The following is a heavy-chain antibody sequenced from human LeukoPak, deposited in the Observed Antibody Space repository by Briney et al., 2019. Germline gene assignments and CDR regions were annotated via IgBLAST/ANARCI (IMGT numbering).Heavy chain of an antibody. CDR1: GGTFSSYA. D-gene: IGHD3-3*01. CDR3: ARGSVRRFLDYMDV. Sequence: SVKVSCKASGGTFSSYAISWVRQAPGQGLEWMGGIIAIFGTANYAQKLQGRVTITAGESTSTAYMELSSLRSEDTAVYYCARGSVRRFLDYMDVWGKGTTVTVSS. V-gene: IGHV1-69*01. CDR2: IIAIFGTA. J-gene: IGHJ6*03.